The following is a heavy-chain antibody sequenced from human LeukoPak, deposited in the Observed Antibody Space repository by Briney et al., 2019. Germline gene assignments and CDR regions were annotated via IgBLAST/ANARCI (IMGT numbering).Heavy chain of an antibody. Sequence: ASVKVSCKASGYTFTSYYMHWMRQAPGQGLEWMGIINPSGGSTSYAQKFQGRVTMTRDTSTSTVYMELSSLRSEDTAVYYCARVVTRDPELIDAFDIWGQGTMVTVSS. D-gene: IGHD1-26*01. CDR2: INPSGGST. J-gene: IGHJ3*02. V-gene: IGHV1-46*01. CDR3: ARVVTRDPELIDAFDI. CDR1: GYTFTSYY.